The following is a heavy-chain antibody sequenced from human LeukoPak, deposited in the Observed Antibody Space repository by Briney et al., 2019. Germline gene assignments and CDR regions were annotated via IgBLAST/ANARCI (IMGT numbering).Heavy chain of an antibody. CDR1: GFTFSNAW. D-gene: IGHD5-12*01. J-gene: IGHJ4*02. V-gene: IGHV3-15*01. Sequence: GGSLRLSCAASGFTFSNAWMSWVRQAPGKGLEWVGRIKSKTDGGTADYAAPVKGRFTISRDDSKNTLHLQMNSLKTEDTAVYYCTTEYYSGYDLGGYWGQGTLVTVSS. CDR3: TTEYYSGYDLGGY. CDR2: IKSKTDGGTA.